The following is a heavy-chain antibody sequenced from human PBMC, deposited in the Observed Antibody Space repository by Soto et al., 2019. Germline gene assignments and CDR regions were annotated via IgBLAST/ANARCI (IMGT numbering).Heavy chain of an antibody. CDR2: IYPGDSDT. CDR1: GDSFRSYW. CDR3: ARQVSGGTFFDF. V-gene: IGHV5-51*01. Sequence: PGESLKISCKGSGDSFRSYWIGWLRQMPGKGLEFIGVIYPGDSDTKYSPSFQGQVTVSVDKSVTTAYLQWSSLRASDTAMYYCARQVSGGTFFDFWGQGTLVTVPQ. D-gene: IGHD3-10*01. J-gene: IGHJ4*02.